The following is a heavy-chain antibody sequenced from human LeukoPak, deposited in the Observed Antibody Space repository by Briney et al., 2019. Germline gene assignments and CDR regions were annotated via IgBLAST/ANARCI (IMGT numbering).Heavy chain of an antibody. D-gene: IGHD2-2*02. J-gene: IGHJ4*02. Sequence: GGSLRLSCAASGFSFSSHAMHWVRQAPGKGLEWLAFVSYDGKINSHADFVKGRFIISRDNSKNTLYLQMNSLRAEDTAVYFCARDLSRTYTVDYWGQGTLVTVSS. CDR1: GFSFSSHA. V-gene: IGHV3-30*01. CDR3: ARDLSRTYTVDY. CDR2: VSYDGKIN.